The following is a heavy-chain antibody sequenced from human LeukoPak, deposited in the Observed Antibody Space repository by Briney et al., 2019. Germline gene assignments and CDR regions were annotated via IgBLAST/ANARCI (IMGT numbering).Heavy chain of an antibody. D-gene: IGHD4-23*01. CDR3: ARDADYGGSPDAFDI. CDR1: GFTFSNNH. V-gene: IGHV3-53*01. CDR2: IYSGGTT. Sequence: PGGSLRLSCAASGFTFSNNHMSWVRQAPGKGLNWVSLIYSGGTTYYTDSVTGRCTISRDNSKNTLYLQMNSLRAEDTPVYYCARDADYGGSPDAFDIWGRGTIVTVSS. J-gene: IGHJ3*02.